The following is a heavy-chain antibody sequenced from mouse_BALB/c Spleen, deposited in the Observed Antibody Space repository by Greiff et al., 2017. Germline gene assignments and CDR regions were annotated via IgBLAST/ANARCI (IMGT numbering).Heavy chain of an antibody. V-gene: IGHV5-6*01. D-gene: IGHD2-3*01. Sequence: EVKLMESGGDLVKPGGSLKLSCAASGFTFSSYGMSWVRQTPDKRLEWVATISSGGSYTYYPDSVKGRFTISRDNAKNTLYLQMSSLKSEETAMYYCARQGDGYYPYAMDYWGQGTSVTVSS. J-gene: IGHJ4*01. CDR3: ARQGDGYYPYAMDY. CDR1: GFTFSSYG. CDR2: ISSGGSYT.